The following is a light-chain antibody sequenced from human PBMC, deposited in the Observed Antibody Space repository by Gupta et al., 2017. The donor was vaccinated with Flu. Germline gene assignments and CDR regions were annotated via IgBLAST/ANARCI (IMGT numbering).Light chain of an antibody. Sequence: RSTLSASIGDRVTISCRASQNIGDWLAWYQQKPGKAPKFLIYKASSLESGVPSRFSGSGSGTEFTLTISSLQPDDFGTYYCQQYSTFLWTFGPGTRVEFK. CDR2: KAS. V-gene: IGKV1-5*03. J-gene: IGKJ1*01. CDR3: QQYSTFLWT. CDR1: QNIGDW.